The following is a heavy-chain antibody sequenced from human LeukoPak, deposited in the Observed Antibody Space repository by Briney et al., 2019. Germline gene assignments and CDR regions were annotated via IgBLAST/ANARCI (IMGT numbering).Heavy chain of an antibody. CDR3: VRGISSWLVDNFDY. D-gene: IGHD6-13*01. V-gene: IGHV3-64D*06. CDR2: ITTNGDST. CDR1: GFIFITYA. J-gene: IGHJ4*02. Sequence: GGSLRLSCSASGFIFITYAMHWVRQAPGKGLEYVSGITTNGDSTFYADSVKGRFTISRDNSQNTLYLQMSSLRPEDTAVYYCVRGISSWLVDNFDYWGQGTLVTVSS.